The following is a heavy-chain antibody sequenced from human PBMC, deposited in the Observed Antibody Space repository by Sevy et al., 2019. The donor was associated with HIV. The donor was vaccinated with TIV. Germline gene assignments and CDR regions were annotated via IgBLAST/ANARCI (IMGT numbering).Heavy chain of an antibody. J-gene: IGHJ4*01. CDR3: ARAYCSGGRCYSLAY. CDR2: ISPHNGDT. D-gene: IGHD2-15*01. CDR1: GYTFSSYR. Sequence: ASVKVSCKISGYTFSSYRITWVRQAPGQGLECMGWISPHNGDTNYAQMLQCRVTMITDTSTTTAYMELRNLRSDDTAVYYCARAYCSGGRCYSLAYWGQGTLVTVSS. V-gene: IGHV1-18*01.